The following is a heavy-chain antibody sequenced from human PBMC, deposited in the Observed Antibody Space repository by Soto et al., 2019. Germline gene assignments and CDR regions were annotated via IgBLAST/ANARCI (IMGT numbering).Heavy chain of an antibody. CDR2: IYYSGST. CDR1: GGSVSSYY. Sequence: KPSETLSLTCTVSGGSVSSYYWSWIRQPPGKGLEWMGYIYYSGSTNYSPSLRSRVTISVDTSNNQLSLRLTSVIAADTAVFYCARVPPGIRFTSRYFDLWGHGTLVTVSS. CDR3: ARVPPGIRFTSRYFDL. J-gene: IGHJ2*01. V-gene: IGHV4-59*02. D-gene: IGHD3-10*01.